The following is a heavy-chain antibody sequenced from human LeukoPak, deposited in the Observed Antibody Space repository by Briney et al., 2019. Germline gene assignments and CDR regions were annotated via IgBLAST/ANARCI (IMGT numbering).Heavy chain of an antibody. V-gene: IGHV4-39*01. J-gene: IGHJ5*02. CDR3: ARRFMVRGRYNWFDP. CDR2: IYYSGST. Sequence: SETLSLTCTVSGGSISSSSYYWGWIRQPPGKGLEWIGSIYYSGSTYYNPSLKSRVTISVDTSKNQFSLKLSSVTAADTAVYYCARRFMVRGRYNWFDPWGQGTLVTVSS. CDR1: GGSISSSSYY. D-gene: IGHD3-10*01.